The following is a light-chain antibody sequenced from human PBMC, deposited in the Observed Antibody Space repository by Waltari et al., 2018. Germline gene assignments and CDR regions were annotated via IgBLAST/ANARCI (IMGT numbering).Light chain of an antibody. CDR1: SSDVGDYNY. CDR3: SSYAGSNNLV. J-gene: IGLJ2*01. V-gene: IGLV2-8*01. Sequence: QSALTQPPSASGSPGQSVTISCTGTSSDVGDYNYVSWYQQHPGKAPKLLIYEASKRPSGVPDRFSGSKSGHTASLTVSVLQAEDEADYYCSSYAGSNNLVFGGGTKLTVL. CDR2: EAS.